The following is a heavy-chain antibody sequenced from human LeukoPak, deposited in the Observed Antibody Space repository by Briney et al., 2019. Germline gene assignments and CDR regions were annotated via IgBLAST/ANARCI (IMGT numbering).Heavy chain of an antibody. CDR2: IWYDGHNK. J-gene: IGHJ4*02. CDR1: GFTFSKYG. CDR3: AREWGLIAVAGGPGY. Sequence: GGSLRLSCVAFGFTFSKYGMHWVRQAPGKGLEWLATIWYDGHNKYYADSVKGRFTISRDNSKNTLFLEMTDLRAEDTAVYYCAREWGLIAVAGGPGYWGQGALVTVSS. V-gene: IGHV3-33*01. D-gene: IGHD6-19*01.